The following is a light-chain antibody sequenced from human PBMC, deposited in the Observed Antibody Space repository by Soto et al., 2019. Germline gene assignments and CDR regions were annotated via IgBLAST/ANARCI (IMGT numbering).Light chain of an antibody. Sequence: EIVLTQSPATLSVSPGERATLSCRASQSLSSNLAWYQQKPGQAPRLLIYDTSTRATGIPARFSGRGSGTEFTLTISSLQAEDFAVYYCQQYHDWPLTFGGGTKVEIK. CDR3: QQYHDWPLT. CDR1: QSLSSN. J-gene: IGKJ4*01. V-gene: IGKV3-15*01. CDR2: DTS.